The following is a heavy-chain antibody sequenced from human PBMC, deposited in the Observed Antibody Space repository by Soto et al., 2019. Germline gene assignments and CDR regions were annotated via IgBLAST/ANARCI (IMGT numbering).Heavy chain of an antibody. CDR1: GYTFXSYY. Sequence: GASVKVSCKASGYTFXSYYMHWVRQAPGQGLEWMGIINPSGGSTSYPQSLQGRLTMTTDTSTTTAYMELRSLRSDDTAVYYCARDPYHVLMVNAPNLYGMDVWGQGTTVTV. V-gene: IGHV1-46*01. D-gene: IGHD2-8*01. CDR2: INPSGGST. CDR3: ARDPYHVLMVNAPNLYGMDV. J-gene: IGHJ6*02.